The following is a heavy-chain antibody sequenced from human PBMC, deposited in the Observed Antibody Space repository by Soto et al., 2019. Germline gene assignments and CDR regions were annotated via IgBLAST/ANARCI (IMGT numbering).Heavy chain of an antibody. D-gene: IGHD6-19*01. Sequence: RASVKVSCKASGGTFSSYAISWVRQAPGQGLEWMGGIIPICGTANYAQKFQGRVTITADKSTSTAYMELSTLRSEDTAVYYCASTYSSGWYPYYYSGMDVWGQGTTVTVSS. CDR2: IIPICGTA. J-gene: IGHJ6*02. CDR3: ASTYSSGWYPYYYSGMDV. V-gene: IGHV1-69*06. CDR1: GGTFSSYA.